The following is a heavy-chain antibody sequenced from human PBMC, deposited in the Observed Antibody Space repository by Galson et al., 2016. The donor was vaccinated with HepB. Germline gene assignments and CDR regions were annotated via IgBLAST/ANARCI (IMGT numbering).Heavy chain of an antibody. Sequence: SLRLSCAASGFTFSTYNMNWVRQAPGKGLEWVSSISSDSTYIYDADSVKGRFTISRDNAKNSLYLRMNSLRTEDTAVYYCARVSTSGDYYYYGLDVWGQGTTVTVSS. J-gene: IGHJ6*02. CDR2: ISSDSTYI. CDR3: ARVSTSGDYYYYGLDV. CDR1: GFTFSTYN. D-gene: IGHD1-26*01. V-gene: IGHV3-21*01.